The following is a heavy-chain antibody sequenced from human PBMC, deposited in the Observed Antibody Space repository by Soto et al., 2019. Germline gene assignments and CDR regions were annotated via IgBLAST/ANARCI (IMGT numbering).Heavy chain of an antibody. CDR3: AREGRYCTSGVCYNYYYGMDV. D-gene: IGHD2-8*01. CDR1: GFTFSSYA. Sequence: ESGGGVVQPGRSLRLSCAASGFTFSSYAMHWVRQAPGKGLEWVAVISYDGSNKYYADSVKGRFTISRDNSKNTLYLQMNSVRAEDTAVYYCAREGRYCTSGVCYNYYYGMDVWGQGTTVTVSS. V-gene: IGHV3-30-3*01. CDR2: ISYDGSNK. J-gene: IGHJ6*02.